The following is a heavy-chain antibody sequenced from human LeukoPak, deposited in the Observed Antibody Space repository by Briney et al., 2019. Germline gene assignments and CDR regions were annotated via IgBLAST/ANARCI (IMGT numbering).Heavy chain of an antibody. CDR2: IYYSGST. J-gene: IGHJ6*02. V-gene: IGHV4-30-4*01. Sequence: SQTLSLTCTVSGGSISSGDYSWSWIRQPPGKGLEWIGYIYYSGSTYYNPSLKSRVTISVDTSKNQFSLKLSSVTAADTAVYYCARVTYYDFWSGYSLPPLGPKYYYGMDVWGQGTTVTVSS. CDR1: GGSISSGDYS. D-gene: IGHD3-3*01. CDR3: ARVTYYDFWSGYSLPPLGPKYYYGMDV.